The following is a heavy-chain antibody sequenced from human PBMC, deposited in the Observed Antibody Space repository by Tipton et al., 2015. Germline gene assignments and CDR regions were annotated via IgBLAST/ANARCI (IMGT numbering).Heavy chain of an antibody. CDR3: ARVPTTVTTYFDY. CDR2: IYYSGST. J-gene: IGHJ4*02. D-gene: IGHD4-17*01. CDR1: GGSISSYY. Sequence: TLSLTCTVSGGSISSYYWSWIRQPPGKGLEWIGYIYYSGSTNYNPSLKSRVTISVDTSKNQFFLNLSSVTAADTAVYYCARVPTTVTTYFDYWGQGTLVTVSS. V-gene: IGHV4-59*12.